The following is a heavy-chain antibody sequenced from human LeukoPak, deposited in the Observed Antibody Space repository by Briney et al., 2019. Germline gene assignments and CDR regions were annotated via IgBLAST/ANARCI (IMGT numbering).Heavy chain of an antibody. CDR3: AKRPGYSSSWYYFGC. V-gene: IGHV3-23*01. Sequence: PGGSLRLSCAASGFTFSSYAMSWVRQAPGKGLEWVSAISGSGGNTYYADSVKGRFTISRDNSKNTLYLQMNSLRAEDTAVYYCAKRPGYSSSWYYFGCWGQGTLVTVSS. CDR2: ISGSGGNT. J-gene: IGHJ4*02. CDR1: GFTFSSYA. D-gene: IGHD6-13*01.